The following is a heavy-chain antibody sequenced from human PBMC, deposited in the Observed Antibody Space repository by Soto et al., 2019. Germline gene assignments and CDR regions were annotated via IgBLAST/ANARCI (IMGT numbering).Heavy chain of an antibody. D-gene: IGHD3-10*01. CDR2: IYYSGST. V-gene: IGHV4-30-4*01. J-gene: IGHJ4*02. Sequence: PSETLSLTCTVSGGSISSGDYYWSWIRQPPGKGLEWIGYIYYSGSTYYNPSLKSRVTISVDTSKNQFSLKLSSVTAADTAVYYFARDVVDYYGSGSPDYWGQETLVTVSS. CDR3: ARDVVDYYGSGSPDY. CDR1: GGSISSGDYY.